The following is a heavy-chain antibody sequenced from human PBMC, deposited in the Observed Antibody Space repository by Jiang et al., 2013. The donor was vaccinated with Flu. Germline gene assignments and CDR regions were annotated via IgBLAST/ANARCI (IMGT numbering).Heavy chain of an antibody. CDR1: GGSISSYY. Sequence: CTVSGGSISSYYWSWIRQPPGKGLEWIGYVYYSGSTNYNPSLKSRVTISVDTSKNQFSLKLSSVTAADTAVYYCARGGGSGWQQLVPLPFDYWGQGTLVTVSS. CDR3: ARGGGSGWQQLVPLPFDY. J-gene: IGHJ4*02. D-gene: IGHD6-13*01. CDR2: VYYSGST. V-gene: IGHV4-59*01.